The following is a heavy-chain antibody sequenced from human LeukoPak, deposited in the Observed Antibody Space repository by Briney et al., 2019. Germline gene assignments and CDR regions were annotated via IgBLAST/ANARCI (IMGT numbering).Heavy chain of an antibody. V-gene: IGHV3-21*01. CDR3: ARSRDSSGWYATRNWFDP. Sequence: GGSLRLSCAASGFTFSSYSMNWVRQAPGKGLEWVSSISSSSSYIYYADSVKGRFTISRDNAKNSLYLQMNSLRAEDTAVYYCARSRDSSGWYATRNWFDPWGQGTLVTVSS. CDR2: ISSSSSYI. CDR1: GFTFSSYS. D-gene: IGHD6-19*01. J-gene: IGHJ5*02.